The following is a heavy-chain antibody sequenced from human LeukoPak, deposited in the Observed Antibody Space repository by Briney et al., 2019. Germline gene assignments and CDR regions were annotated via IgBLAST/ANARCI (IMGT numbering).Heavy chain of an antibody. CDR2: IWYDGTNI. CDR3: ARDAGGAFGNYVNYFDY. D-gene: IGHD4-11*01. V-gene: IGHV3-33*01. Sequence: GSLRLSCAASGLILSSYGIHWVRQAPGKGLEWVAVIWYDGTNIYYGDSVKGRFSISRDNSKNTVYLQMDSLRAEDTAVYYCARDAGGAFGNYVNYFDYWGQGTLVTVSS. CDR1: GLILSSYG. J-gene: IGHJ4*02.